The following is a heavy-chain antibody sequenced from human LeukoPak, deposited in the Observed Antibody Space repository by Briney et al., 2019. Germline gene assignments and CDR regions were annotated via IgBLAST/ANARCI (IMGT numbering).Heavy chain of an antibody. J-gene: IGHJ5*02. CDR1: GFTFSSYW. Sequence: PGGSLRLSCAASGFTFSSYWMSWVRQAPGKGLEWVANIKQDGSEKYYVDSVKGRFTISRDNAKNSLYLQMNSLRAEDTAVYYCTRPVDDASPNWFDPWGQGTLVTVSS. V-gene: IGHV3-7*03. CDR2: IKQDGSEK. CDR3: TRPVDDASPNWFDP. D-gene: IGHD3-16*01.